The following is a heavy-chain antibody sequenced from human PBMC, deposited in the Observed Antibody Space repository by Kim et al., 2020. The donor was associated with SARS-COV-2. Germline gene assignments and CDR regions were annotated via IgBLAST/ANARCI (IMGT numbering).Heavy chain of an antibody. D-gene: IGHD3-9*01. CDR3: ARDYAGYFKGLDV. Sequence: GGSLRLSCAASGFAMSSYGMHWVRQAPGKGLEWVSLIWYDGGNKYYADSVKGRFTISRDNSKNTLYLQMNSLRAEDTAVYYGARDYAGYFKGLDVWGQGTTVTVSS. J-gene: IGHJ6*02. V-gene: IGHV3-33*01. CDR2: IWYDGGNK. CDR1: GFAMSSYG.